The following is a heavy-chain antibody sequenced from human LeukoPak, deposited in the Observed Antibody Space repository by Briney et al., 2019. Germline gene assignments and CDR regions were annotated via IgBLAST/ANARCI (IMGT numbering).Heavy chain of an antibody. CDR3: ASLEKDYGDHEFDY. CDR2: IDPDGNDK. J-gene: IGHJ4*02. CDR1: GSTFSSYY. Sequence: GGSLRLSCVASGSTFSSYYMSWVRQAPGKGLEWVAHIDPDGNDKYYVDSVKGRFTISRDNAKNSLYLQVNSLRAEDTAVYYCASLEKDYGDHEFDYWGQGTLVTVSS. V-gene: IGHV3-7*01. D-gene: IGHD4-17*01.